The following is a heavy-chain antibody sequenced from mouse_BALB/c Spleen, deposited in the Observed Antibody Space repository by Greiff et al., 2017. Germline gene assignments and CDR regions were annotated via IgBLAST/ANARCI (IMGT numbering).Heavy chain of an antibody. Sequence: QVQLQQPGAELVRPGASVKLSCKASGYTFTIYWINWVKQRPGQGLEWIGNIYPSDSYTNYNQKFKDKATLTVDKSSSTAYMQLSSPTSEDSAVYYCTRSGVVPFDYWGQGTTLTVSS. CDR3: TRSGVVPFDY. V-gene: IGHV1-69*02. J-gene: IGHJ2*01. CDR2: IYPSDSYT. D-gene: IGHD1-1*01. CDR1: GYTFTIYW.